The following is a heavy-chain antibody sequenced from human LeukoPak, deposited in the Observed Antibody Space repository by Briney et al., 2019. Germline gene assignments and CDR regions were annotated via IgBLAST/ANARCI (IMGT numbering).Heavy chain of an antibody. V-gene: IGHV3-48*01. CDR1: GFTFSSYS. D-gene: IGHD6-13*01. Sequence: PGGSLRLSCAASGFTFSSYSMNWVRQAQGKGLEWVSYISSSSSSTIYYADSVKGRFTISRDNAKNSLFLRMNSLRAEDTAVYYCVRKITGPWYAFDMWGQGTMVTVSS. CDR2: ISSSSSSTI. CDR3: VRKITGPWYAFDM. J-gene: IGHJ3*02.